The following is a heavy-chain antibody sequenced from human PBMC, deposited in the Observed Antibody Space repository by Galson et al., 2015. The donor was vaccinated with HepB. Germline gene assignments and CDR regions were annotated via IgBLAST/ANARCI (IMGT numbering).Heavy chain of an antibody. V-gene: IGHV1-2*06. CDR3: ARVGTGSANYHMDV. CDR1: GYTFTAYF. Sequence: SVKVSCKASGYTFTAYFMHWVRQAPGQGLEWMGRINPISGGTIYAQTFQGRVTMTRDTSSSTAYMDLSSLRPDDTAVYYCARVGTGSANYHMDVWGKGTKVTVSS. D-gene: IGHD2-8*02. J-gene: IGHJ6*03. CDR2: INPISGGT.